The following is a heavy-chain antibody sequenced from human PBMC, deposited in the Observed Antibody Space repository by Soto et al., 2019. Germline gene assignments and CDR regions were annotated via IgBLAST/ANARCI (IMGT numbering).Heavy chain of an antibody. Sequence: QVQLVQSGAEVKKPGASVKISCEASGYSFTSQYVHWVRQAPGQGLEWMGIINPNGGSTTYAQKCQGRVTMPRDTSTSTVYMELSGLTSEDPAVYYCAREQGLRPGGGTEPLDIWGQGTMVTVAS. J-gene: IGHJ3*02. CDR3: AREQGLRPGGGTEPLDI. CDR2: INPNGGST. D-gene: IGHD5-12*01. V-gene: IGHV1-46*03. CDR1: GYSFTSQY.